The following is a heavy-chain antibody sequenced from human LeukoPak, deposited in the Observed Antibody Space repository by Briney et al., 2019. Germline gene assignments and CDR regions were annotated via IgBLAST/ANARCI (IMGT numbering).Heavy chain of an antibody. D-gene: IGHD3-10*01. Sequence: GRSLRLSCATSGFPFRSFGMHWVRQAPGKGLEWVAIIYYDGSNEGYADSVKGRFTISKDNSKNMLYLQMNSLRTEDSAVYYCARISGSGSCHWYQDFWGQGTLVTVSS. CDR1: GFPFRSFG. V-gene: IGHV3-33*01. CDR3: ARISGSGSCHWYQDF. CDR2: IYYDGSNE. J-gene: IGHJ4*02.